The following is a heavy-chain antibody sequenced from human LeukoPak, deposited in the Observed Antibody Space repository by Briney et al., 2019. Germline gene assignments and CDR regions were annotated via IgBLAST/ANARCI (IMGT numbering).Heavy chain of an antibody. J-gene: IGHJ4*02. CDR1: GYTFTSYY. CDR2: INPSGGST. D-gene: IGHD3-10*01. Sequence: ASVKVSCKASGYTFTSYYMHWVRQAPGQGLEWMGIINPSGGSTSYAQKFQGRVTMTRDMSTSTVYMELSSLRPEDTAVYYCARGRGGKTIDHWGQGTLVTVSS. CDR3: ARGRGGKTIDH. V-gene: IGHV1-46*01.